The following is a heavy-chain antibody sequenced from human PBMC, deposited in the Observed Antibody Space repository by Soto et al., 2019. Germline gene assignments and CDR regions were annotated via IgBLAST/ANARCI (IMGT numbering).Heavy chain of an antibody. D-gene: IGHD7-27*01. J-gene: IGHJ4*02. Sequence: QVHLVQSGAEVRKPGASVKVSCKASGYTFSSYAMHWVRQAPGQRLEWMGWINAGYGNTKSSQKFQDRVTISRDTSASTAYMELTSLRSEDTAVYSCARDTGDGTFDFWGQGTLVTVSS. CDR1: GYTFSSYA. V-gene: IGHV1-3*01. CDR3: ARDTGDGTFDF. CDR2: INAGYGNT.